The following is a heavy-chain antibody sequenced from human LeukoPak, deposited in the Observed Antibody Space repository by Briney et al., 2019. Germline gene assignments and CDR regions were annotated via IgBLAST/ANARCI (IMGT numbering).Heavy chain of an antibody. CDR3: ARNRADSSAWPSDY. D-gene: IGHD3-22*01. J-gene: IGHJ4*02. Sequence: ASVKVSCKASGYTFTSYGISWVRQPPGQGLEWMGWISAYNSNTNYAQKLQGRVSMTTDTSTSAAYMELWSLRSDDTAVYYCARNRADSSAWPSDYWGQGTLVTVSS. CDR2: ISAYNSNT. V-gene: IGHV1-18*01. CDR1: GYTFTSYG.